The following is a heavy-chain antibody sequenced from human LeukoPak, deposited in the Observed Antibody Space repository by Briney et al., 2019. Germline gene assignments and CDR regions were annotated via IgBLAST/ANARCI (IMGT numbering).Heavy chain of an antibody. CDR2: INHSGST. J-gene: IGHJ5*02. Sequence: SETLSPTCAVYGGSFSGYYWSWIRQPPGKGLEWIGEINHSGSTNYNPSLKSRVTISVDTSKNQFSLKLSSVTAADTAVYYCARGQRGYCSSTSCYEFDPWGQGTLVTVSS. CDR1: GGSFSGYY. CDR3: ARGQRGYCSSTSCYEFDP. D-gene: IGHD2-2*01. V-gene: IGHV4-34*01.